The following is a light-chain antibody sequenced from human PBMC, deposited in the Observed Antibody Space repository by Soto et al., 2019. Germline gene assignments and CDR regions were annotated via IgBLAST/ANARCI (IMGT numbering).Light chain of an antibody. CDR1: QSISTY. CDR2: AAS. V-gene: IGKV1-39*01. CDR3: QQSYSTPYT. Sequence: DIQMTQSPSSLSASVGDRVTITCRASQSISTYLNWYQEKPGKAPKLLIYAASSLQSGVLSRFGGSGSGTDFTLTISSLQPEDFATYYCQQSYSTPYTFGQGTKLEIK. J-gene: IGKJ2*01.